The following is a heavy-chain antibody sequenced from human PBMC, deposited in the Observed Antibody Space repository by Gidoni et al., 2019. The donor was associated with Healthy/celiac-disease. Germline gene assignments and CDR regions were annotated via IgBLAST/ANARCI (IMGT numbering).Heavy chain of an antibody. CDR1: GGSISSYY. D-gene: IGHD3-9*01. CDR2: IYYSGST. J-gene: IGHJ5*02. V-gene: IGHV4-59*01. CDR3: ARNLNYDILTGYRNYNWFDP. Sequence: QVQLQESGPGLVKPSETLSLTCTVSGGSISSYYWSWIRQTAGKRLEWIGYIYYSGSTNYNPSLKSRVTISVDTSKNQFSLKLSSVTAADTAVYYCARNLNYDILTGYRNYNWFDPWGQGTLVTVSS.